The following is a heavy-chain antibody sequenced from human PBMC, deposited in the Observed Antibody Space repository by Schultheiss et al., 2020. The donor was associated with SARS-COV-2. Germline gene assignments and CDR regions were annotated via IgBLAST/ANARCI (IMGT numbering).Heavy chain of an antibody. J-gene: IGHJ4*02. CDR1: GFTFTSSA. Sequence: SVKVSCKASGFTFTSSAVQWVRQARGQRLEWIGWIVVGSGNTNYAQKFQERVTITRDMSTSTAYMELSSLRSEDTAVYYCASDSSGYDHFDYWGQGTLVTVSS. D-gene: IGHD3-22*01. V-gene: IGHV1-58*01. CDR2: IVVGSGNT. CDR3: ASDSSGYDHFDY.